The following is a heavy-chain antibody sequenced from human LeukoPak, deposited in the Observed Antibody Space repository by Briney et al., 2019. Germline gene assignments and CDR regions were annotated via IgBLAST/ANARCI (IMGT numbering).Heavy chain of an antibody. CDR1: GFTFSSYA. V-gene: IGHV3-30-3*01. Sequence: GGSLRLSCAASGFTFSSYAMHWVRQAPGKGLEWVAVISYDGSNKYYADSVKGRFTISRDNSKNTLYLQMNSLRAEGTAVYYCARSGILIVVVPAAPSDYFDYWGQGTLVTVSS. CDR3: ARSGILIVVVPAAPSDYFDY. D-gene: IGHD2-2*01. CDR2: ISYDGSNK. J-gene: IGHJ4*02.